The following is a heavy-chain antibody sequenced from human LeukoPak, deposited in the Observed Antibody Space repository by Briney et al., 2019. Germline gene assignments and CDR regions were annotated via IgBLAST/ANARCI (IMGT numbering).Heavy chain of an antibody. CDR3: ARHLQSGTAVY. Sequence: PSETLSLTCAVYGGSFSGYYWSWIRQPPGKGLEWIGEINHSGSTNYNPSLKSRVTISVDTSKNQFSLKLSSVTAADTAVYYCARHLQSGTAVYWGQGTLVTVSS. J-gene: IGHJ4*02. CDR2: INHSGST. D-gene: IGHD1-14*01. V-gene: IGHV4-34*01. CDR1: GGSFSGYY.